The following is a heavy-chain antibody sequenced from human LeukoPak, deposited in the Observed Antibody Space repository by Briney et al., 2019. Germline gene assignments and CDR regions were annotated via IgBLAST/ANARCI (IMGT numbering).Heavy chain of an antibody. V-gene: IGHV4-59*08. CDR3: ARPGARGYSYGFIDY. D-gene: IGHD5-18*01. CDR2: IYYSGST. CDR1: GGSISSYY. J-gene: IGHJ4*02. Sequence: SETLSLTCTVSGGSISSYYWSWIRQPPGKGLEWIGYIYYSGSTNYNPSLKSRVTISVDTSKNQFSLKLSSVTAADTAVYYCARPGARGYSYGFIDYWGQGTLVTVSS.